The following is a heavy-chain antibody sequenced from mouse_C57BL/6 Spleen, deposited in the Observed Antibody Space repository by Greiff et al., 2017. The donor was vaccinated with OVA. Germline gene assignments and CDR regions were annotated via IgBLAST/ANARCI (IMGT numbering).Heavy chain of an antibody. V-gene: IGHV1-18*01. CDR3: ASKDSNYPWFAY. CDR1: GYTFTDYN. D-gene: IGHD2-5*01. CDR2: INPNNGGT. Sequence: EVQLQQSGPELVKPGASVKIPCKASGYTFTDYNMDWVKHSHGKSLEWIGDINPNNGGTIYNQKFKGKATLTVDKSSSTAYMELRSLTSEDTAVYYCASKDSNYPWFAYWGQGTLVTVSA. J-gene: IGHJ3*01.